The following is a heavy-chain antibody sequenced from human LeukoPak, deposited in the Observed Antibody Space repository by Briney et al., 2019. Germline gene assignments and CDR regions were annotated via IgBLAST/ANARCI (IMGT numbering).Heavy chain of an antibody. CDR1: GFTFSDYY. J-gene: IGHJ4*02. CDR3: ARVVEYQLLYFDY. Sequence: GGSLRLSCAASGFTFSDYYMSWIRQAPGKGLEWGSYISSSGSTIYYADSVKGRFTISRDNAKNSLYLQMNSLRAEDTAVYYCARVVEYQLLYFDYWGQGTLVTASS. CDR2: ISSSGSTI. V-gene: IGHV3-11*01. D-gene: IGHD2-2*01.